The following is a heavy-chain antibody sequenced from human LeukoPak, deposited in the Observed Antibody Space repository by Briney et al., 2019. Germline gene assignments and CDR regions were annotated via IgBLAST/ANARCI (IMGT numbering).Heavy chain of an antibody. D-gene: IGHD1-26*01. CDR2: IYTTGST. J-gene: IGHJ4*02. V-gene: IGHV4-4*07. CDR3: ARNSEVGATSLVGY. Sequence: SETLSLTCTVSGGSISDYYWSWIRQPAGKGLEWIGRIYTTGSTDYNPSLKSRVTMSVDTSKNQFSLKLSSVTAADTAVYYCARNSEVGATSLVGYWGQGTLVTVSS. CDR1: GGSISDYY.